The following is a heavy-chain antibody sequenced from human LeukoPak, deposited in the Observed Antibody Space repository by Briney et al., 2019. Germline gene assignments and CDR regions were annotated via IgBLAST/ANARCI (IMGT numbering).Heavy chain of an antibody. V-gene: IGHV3-7*03. CDR3: ARMVTFGGVIVY. CDR2: IKQDGSEK. CDR1: GFTFSSYA. D-gene: IGHD3-16*02. J-gene: IGHJ4*02. Sequence: GGSLRLSCAASGFTFSSYAMSWVRQAPGKGLEWVANIKQDGSEKYYVDSVKGRFTISRDNAKNSLYLQMNSLRAEDTAVYYCARMVTFGGVIVYWGQGTLVTVSS.